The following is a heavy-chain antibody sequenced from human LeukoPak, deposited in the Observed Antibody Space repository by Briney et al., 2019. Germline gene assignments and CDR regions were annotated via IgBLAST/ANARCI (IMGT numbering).Heavy chain of an antibody. CDR3: ARDNRGSLGPFDC. V-gene: IGHV3-74*03. J-gene: IGHJ4*02. Sequence: PGGSLRLSCEASGFTYSSYWMHWVRQAPGKGLVWVSRVNGDGSSTTYADAVKGRFTVSRDNAKNTLYLQMNRLRAEDTAVYYCARDNRGSLGPFDCWGQGTLVTVSS. CDR1: GFTYSSYW. D-gene: IGHD3-10*01. CDR2: VNGDGSST.